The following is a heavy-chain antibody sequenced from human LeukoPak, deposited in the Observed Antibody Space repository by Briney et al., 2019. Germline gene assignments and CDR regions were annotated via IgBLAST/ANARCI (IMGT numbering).Heavy chain of an antibody. V-gene: IGHV1-18*01. D-gene: IGHD6-19*01. CDR3: ARDRRIAVAGTIMSY. CDR1: GYTFTSYG. J-gene: IGHJ4*02. CDR2: ISAYNGNT. Sequence: ASVKVSCKASGYTFTSYGISWVRQAPGQGVEWMGWISAYNGNTNYAQKLQGRVTMTADTSTSTAYMELRSLRSDDTAVYYCARDRRIAVAGTIMSYWGQGTLVTVSS.